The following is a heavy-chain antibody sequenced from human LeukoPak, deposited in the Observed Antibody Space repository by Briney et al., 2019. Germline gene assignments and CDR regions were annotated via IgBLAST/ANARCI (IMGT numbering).Heavy chain of an antibody. CDR2: INHSGST. CDR1: GGSFSGYY. Sequence: SETLSLTCAVYGGSFSGYYWTWIRQPPGKGLEWIGEINHSGSTNYNPSLKSRVTISVDTSKNQFSLRLSSVTVADTAVYYCARERPYGDYFDYWGQGTLVTVSS. CDR3: ARERPYGDYFDY. D-gene: IGHD4-17*01. V-gene: IGHV4-34*01. J-gene: IGHJ4*02.